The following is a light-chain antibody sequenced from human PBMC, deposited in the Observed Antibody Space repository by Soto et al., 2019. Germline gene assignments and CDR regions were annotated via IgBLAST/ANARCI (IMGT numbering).Light chain of an antibody. CDR2: DAP. V-gene: IGKV3-11*01. CDR1: QSVNNF. Sequence: LLTQSPSTLSLSPGDRATLSCRASQSVNNFLAWYQQKPGQTPRLLIYDAPKRATGIPGRLSGSGSGTDFTLTISSLEPEDFAVYYCQQRSNWPHALSFGGGTKVDIK. CDR3: QQRSNWPHALS. J-gene: IGKJ4*01.